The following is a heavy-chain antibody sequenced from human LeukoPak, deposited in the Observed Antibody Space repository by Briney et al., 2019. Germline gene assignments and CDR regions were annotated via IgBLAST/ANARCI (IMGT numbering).Heavy chain of an antibody. J-gene: IGHJ2*01. D-gene: IGHD3-10*01. CDR3: ARASSARPGIRYLDL. CDR2: IYYSGST. CDR1: GGSISSYY. Sequence: PSETLSLTCTVSGGSISSYYWSWIRQPPGKGLEWIGYIYYSGSTNYNPSLKSRVTISVDTSKNQFSLKLSSVTAADTAVYYCARASSARPGIRYLDLWGRGTLVTVSS. V-gene: IGHV4-59*01.